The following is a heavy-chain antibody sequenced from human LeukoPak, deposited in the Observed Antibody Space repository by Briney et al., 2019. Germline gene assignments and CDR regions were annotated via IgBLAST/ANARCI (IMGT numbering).Heavy chain of an antibody. D-gene: IGHD4-17*01. Sequence: PGGSLRLSCAASGFTFSSYAMSWVRQAPGKGLEWVSAISGSGGSTYYADSVKGRFTISRDNSKNTLYLQMNSLRAEDTAVYYCARDQGGYGDYYFDYWGQGTLVTVSS. CDR1: GFTFSSYA. J-gene: IGHJ4*02. CDR2: ISGSGGST. V-gene: IGHV3-23*01. CDR3: ARDQGGYGDYYFDY.